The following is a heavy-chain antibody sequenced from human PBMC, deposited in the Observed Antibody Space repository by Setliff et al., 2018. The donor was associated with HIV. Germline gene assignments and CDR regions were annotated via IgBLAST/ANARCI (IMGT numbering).Heavy chain of an antibody. CDR3: ARVFGGNSDGFEDY. Sequence: SVKVSCKASGGTFSSYAISWVRQAPGQGLEWMGGIIPIFGTANYAQKFQGRVTITTDESMSTAYMELSSLRSEDTAVYYCARVFGGNSDGFEDYWGQGTLVTVSS. V-gene: IGHV1-69*05. CDR2: IIPIFGTA. J-gene: IGHJ4*02. CDR1: GGTFSSYA. D-gene: IGHD2-21*02.